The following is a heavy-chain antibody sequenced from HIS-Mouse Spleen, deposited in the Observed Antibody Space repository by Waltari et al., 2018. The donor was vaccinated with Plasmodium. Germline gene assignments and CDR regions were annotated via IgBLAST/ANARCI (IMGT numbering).Heavy chain of an antibody. CDR1: GFTFSSYG. V-gene: IGHV3-33*06. CDR2: IWYDGSNK. J-gene: IGHJ4*02. D-gene: IGHD3-9*01. CDR3: AKGGNYDILTGPDY. Sequence: QVQLVESGGGVVQPGRSLRLSCAASGFTFSSYGMHCVRRAPGKGLEWVAVIWYDGSNKYYADSVKGRFTISRDNSKNTLYLQMNSLRAEDTAVYYCAKGGNYDILTGPDYWGQGTLVTVSS.